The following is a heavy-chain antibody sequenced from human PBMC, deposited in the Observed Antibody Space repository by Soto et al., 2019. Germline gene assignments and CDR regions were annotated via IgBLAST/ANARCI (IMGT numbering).Heavy chain of an antibody. V-gene: IGHV4-59*08. CDR3: ARHFAAATDAFDI. J-gene: IGHJ3*02. CDR2: VYYIGST. D-gene: IGHD6-13*01. Sequence: QVQLQESGPGLVKPSETLSLTCTVSGGSISSYYWSWIRQPPGKGLEWIANVYYIGSTNYNPSLKSRVTISMDTSKNQFSLNLTSVTAADTAVYYCARHFAAATDAFDIWGQGTMVTVSS. CDR1: GGSISSYY.